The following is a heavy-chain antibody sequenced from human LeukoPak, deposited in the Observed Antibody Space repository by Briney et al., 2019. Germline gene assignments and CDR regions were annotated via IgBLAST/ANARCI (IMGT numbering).Heavy chain of an antibody. D-gene: IGHD4-23*01. Sequence: ASVKVSCRASGYTFTDYYMHWVRQAPGQGVEWMGWLNPNTLVTSYAQHFQGRVSMTWDTSISTGYMDLNSLTSDDTAVYYCARKDGGRDGMDVWGQGTTVTVSS. CDR2: LNPNTLVT. J-gene: IGHJ6*02. CDR3: ARKDGGRDGMDV. CDR1: GYTFTDYY. V-gene: IGHV1-2*02.